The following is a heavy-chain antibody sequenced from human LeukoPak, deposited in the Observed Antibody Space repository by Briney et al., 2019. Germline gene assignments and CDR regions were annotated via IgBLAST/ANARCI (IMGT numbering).Heavy chain of an antibody. CDR3: ARNIDGYMGY. D-gene: IGHD5-24*01. CDR2: IYYSGST. Sequence: PSETLSLTCTVSGGSISSSSYYWGWIRQPPGKGLEWIGSIYYSGSTYYNPSLKSRVTISVDTSKNQFSLKLSSVTAADTAVYYCARNIDGYMGYWGQGTLVTVAS. V-gene: IGHV4-39*07. J-gene: IGHJ4*02. CDR1: GGSISSSSYY.